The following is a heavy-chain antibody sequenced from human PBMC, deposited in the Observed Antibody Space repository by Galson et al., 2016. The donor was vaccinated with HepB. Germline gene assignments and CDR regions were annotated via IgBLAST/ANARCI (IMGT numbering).Heavy chain of an antibody. J-gene: IGHJ4*02. CDR1: GYIFRNYG. CDR2: ISAYNGDT. D-gene: IGHD3-16*01. CDR3: ATGTSLIRGFDH. V-gene: IGHV1-18*04. Sequence: SVTVSCKGSGYIFRNYGINWVRQAPGQGLEWMGWISAYNGDTNYAPKVQGRVTMTTDISTNTATMELWNLRSDDTAVYYCATGTSLIRGFDHWGQGTLVTVSS.